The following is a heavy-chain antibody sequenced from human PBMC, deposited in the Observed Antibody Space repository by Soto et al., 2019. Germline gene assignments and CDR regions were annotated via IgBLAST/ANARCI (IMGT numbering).Heavy chain of an antibody. Sequence: QVQLPESGPGLVKPSETLSLICTVSGGSISSYYWSWIRQPPGKGLELLGYIHFSGSTSYSPSLRSRVTISFDMSKNQFSLTLTSVTAADTALYFCARGPRHDMGDGSLDHWGQGTLVTVSS. CDR2: IHFSGST. CDR1: GGSISSYY. D-gene: IGHD2-21*01. J-gene: IGHJ4*02. V-gene: IGHV4-59*01. CDR3: ARGPRHDMGDGSLDH.